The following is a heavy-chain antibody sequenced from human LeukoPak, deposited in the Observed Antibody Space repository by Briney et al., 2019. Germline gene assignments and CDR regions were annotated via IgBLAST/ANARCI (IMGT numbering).Heavy chain of an antibody. Sequence: SETLSLTCTVSGGSISSGSYYWSWIRQPAGKAPEWIGRIHTTGSTNYNPSLKSRLTMSLDKSKNQFSLKVTSMTAADTALYYCARGGGNRHFDSWGQGILVTVSS. D-gene: IGHD4-23*01. CDR1: GGSISSGSYY. J-gene: IGHJ4*02. CDR3: ARGGGNRHFDS. V-gene: IGHV4-61*02. CDR2: IHTTGST.